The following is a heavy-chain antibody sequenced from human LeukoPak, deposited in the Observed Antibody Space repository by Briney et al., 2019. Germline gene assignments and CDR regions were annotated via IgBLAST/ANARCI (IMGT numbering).Heavy chain of an antibody. CDR1: GFTFSSYA. D-gene: IGHD5-12*01. CDR2: ITGSGGST. Sequence: GGSLRLSCAASGFTFSSYAMTWVRQAPGKGLEWVSDITGSGGSTYYADSVKGRFTISRDKSKNTLYLQMNSLRAEDTAVYYCAKGAYDYIEIAYFDYWGQGSLVTVSS. CDR3: AKGAYDYIEIAYFDY. V-gene: IGHV3-23*01. J-gene: IGHJ4*02.